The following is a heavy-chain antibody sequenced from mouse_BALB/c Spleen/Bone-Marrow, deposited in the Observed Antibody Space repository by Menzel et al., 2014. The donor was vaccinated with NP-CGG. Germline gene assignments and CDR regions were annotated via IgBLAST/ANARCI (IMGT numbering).Heavy chain of an antibody. Sequence: QVQLQQSGPELVKPGASVKMSCEASGFTFTSHFIHWLKQRPGQGPEWIGWIYLKDDSTKYNEKFKDKTTLTADKSSSTAYMLLSSLTSEDSAIYFCARHSGPFDYWGQGTTLTVSS. CDR3: ARHSGPFDY. V-gene: IGHV1S56*01. CDR2: IYLKDDST. CDR1: GFTFTSHF. J-gene: IGHJ2*01.